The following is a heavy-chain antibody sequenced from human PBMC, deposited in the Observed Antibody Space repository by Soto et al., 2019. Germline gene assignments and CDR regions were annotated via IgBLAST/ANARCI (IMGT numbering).Heavy chain of an antibody. V-gene: IGHV3-9*01. D-gene: IGHD2-2*01. CDR1: GFTFDDYA. J-gene: IGHJ4*02. CDR3: AKDMGADIVVVPAALGADY. Sequence: EVQLVESGGGLVQPGRSLRLSCAASGFTFDDYAMHWVRQAPGKGLAWVSGISWNSGSIGYADSVKGRFTISRDNAKNSLYLQMNSLRAEDTALYYCAKDMGADIVVVPAALGADYWGQGTLVTVSS. CDR2: ISWNSGSI.